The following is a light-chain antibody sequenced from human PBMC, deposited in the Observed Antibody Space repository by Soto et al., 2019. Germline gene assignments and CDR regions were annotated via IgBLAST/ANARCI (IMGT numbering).Light chain of an antibody. Sequence: EIVMTQSPATLSVSPGERATLSCRASESISSTNLGWYQQKPGQAPRLLIYGVSSRASGIPDRFSGGGSGTDFTLTISRLEPEDFALYYCHQYGSSPGTFGQGTRLEIK. CDR1: ESISSTN. CDR3: HQYGSSPGT. V-gene: IGKV3-20*01. J-gene: IGKJ5*01. CDR2: GVS.